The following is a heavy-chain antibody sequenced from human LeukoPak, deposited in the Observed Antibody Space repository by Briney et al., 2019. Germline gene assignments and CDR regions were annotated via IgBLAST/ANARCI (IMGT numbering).Heavy chain of an antibody. CDR2: LYYRGST. D-gene: IGHD6-19*01. CDR3: ARDLRVGGSSGWYAFDV. Sequence: SETLSLTCTVSGGSISSYYWSWIRQPPGKGLEWIGHLYYRGSTTYNPSLKSRVTISIDTSKNQFSLKLSSVTAADTAVYYCARDLRVGGSSGWYAFDVWGQGTMVTVSS. CDR1: GGSISSYY. V-gene: IGHV4-59*01. J-gene: IGHJ3*01.